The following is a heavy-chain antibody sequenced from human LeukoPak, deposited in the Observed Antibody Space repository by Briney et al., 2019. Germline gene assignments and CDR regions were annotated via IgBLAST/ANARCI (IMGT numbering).Heavy chain of an antibody. J-gene: IGHJ4*02. CDR1: GFTFSSYA. CDR3: ARDRLLYLDY. CDR2: VYDGDTT. V-gene: IGHV3-53*01. D-gene: IGHD2-21*02. Sequence: TGGSLRLSCAASGFTFSSYAMSWVRQAPGKGLEWVSAVYDGDTTYYADSVKGRFTISRDNSKNTLYLQINSLRVEDTAVYFCARDRLLYLDYWGQGTPVTVSS.